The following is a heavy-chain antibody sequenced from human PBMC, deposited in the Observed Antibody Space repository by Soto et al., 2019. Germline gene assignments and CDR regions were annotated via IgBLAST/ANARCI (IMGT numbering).Heavy chain of an antibody. CDR3: AKDVMALGFVLVPAAMYYYGMDV. J-gene: IGHJ6*02. CDR2: ISYDGSNK. V-gene: IGHV3-30*18. Sequence: GGSLRLSCAASGFTFSSYGMHWVRQAPGKGLEWVAVISYDGSNKYYADSVKGRFTISRDNSKNTLYLQMNSLRAEDTAVYYCAKDVMALGFVLVPAAMYYYGMDVWAQGTTVTVSS. CDR1: GFTFSSYG. D-gene: IGHD2-2*01.